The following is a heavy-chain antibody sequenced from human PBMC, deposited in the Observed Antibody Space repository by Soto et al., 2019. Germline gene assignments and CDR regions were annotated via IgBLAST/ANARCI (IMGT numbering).Heavy chain of an antibody. CDR3: AKDTQSGYSYGIPLFDY. D-gene: IGHD5-18*01. Sequence: GGSLRLSCAASGFTFISYAMSWVRQAPGKGLEWVSAISGSGGSTYYADSVKGRFTISRDNSKNTLYLQMNSLRAEDMAVYYCAKDTQSGYSYGIPLFDYWGQGTLVTVSS. V-gene: IGHV3-23*01. J-gene: IGHJ4*02. CDR1: GFTFISYA. CDR2: ISGSGGST.